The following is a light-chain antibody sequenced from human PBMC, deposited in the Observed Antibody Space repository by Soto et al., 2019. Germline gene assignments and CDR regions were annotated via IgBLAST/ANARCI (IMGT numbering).Light chain of an antibody. CDR3: QQYYSNPPLFT. V-gene: IGKV4-1*01. CDR2: WAS. CDR1: QSVFYSPNNKNY. J-gene: IGKJ3*01. Sequence: DIVMTQSPDSLAVSLGERATINCKSSQSVFYSPNNKNYLAWYQQKPGQPPKLLLSWASTRESGVPDRFSGSGSGTDFALTISSLQAEDVAVYYCQQYYSNPPLFTFGPGIKVDIK.